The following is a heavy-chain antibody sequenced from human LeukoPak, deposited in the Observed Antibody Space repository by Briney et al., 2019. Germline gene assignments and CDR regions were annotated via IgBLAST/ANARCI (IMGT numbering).Heavy chain of an antibody. Sequence: GGSLRLSCAASGFTFSSYSMNWVRQAPGKGLEWVSSISSSSSYIYYADSVKGRFTISRDNAKNSLYLQMNSLRAEDTAVYYCARQTTYYYDSSGYADYWGQGTLVTVSS. CDR1: GFTFSSYS. J-gene: IGHJ4*02. D-gene: IGHD3-22*01. V-gene: IGHV3-21*01. CDR3: ARQTTYYYDSSGYADY. CDR2: ISSSSSYI.